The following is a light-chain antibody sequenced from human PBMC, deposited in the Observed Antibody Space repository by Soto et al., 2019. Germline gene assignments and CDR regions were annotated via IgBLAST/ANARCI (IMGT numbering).Light chain of an antibody. V-gene: IGKV3-15*01. J-gene: IGKJ5*01. CDR2: DAS. CDR3: QLYGISPH. Sequence: EILMTQSPSTLAVSPGERATLSCRASQSVSSNFAWCQQKPGQAPRLLIYDASTRATGIPARLSGSGSGTDFTLTINRLEPEDFAVYYCQLYGISPHFGQGTRLEIK. CDR1: QSVSSN.